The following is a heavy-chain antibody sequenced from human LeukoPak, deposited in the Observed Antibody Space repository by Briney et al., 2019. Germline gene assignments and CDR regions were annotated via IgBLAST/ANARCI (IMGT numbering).Heavy chain of an antibody. Sequence: ASVTVSFKVSGYTLTELSMHWVRQAPGKGLEWMGGFDPEDGETIYAQEFQGRVTMTEDTSTDTAYMELSSLRSEDTAVYYCATSAPSWGYCSGGSCFWGYFDYWGQGTLVTVSS. CDR2: FDPEDGET. CDR1: GYTLTELS. D-gene: IGHD2-15*01. V-gene: IGHV1-24*01. CDR3: ATSAPSWGYCSGGSCFWGYFDY. J-gene: IGHJ4*02.